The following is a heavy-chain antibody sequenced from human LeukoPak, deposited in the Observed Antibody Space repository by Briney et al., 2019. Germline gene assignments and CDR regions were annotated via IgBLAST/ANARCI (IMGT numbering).Heavy chain of an antibody. CDR1: GYTFTGYY. CDR3: AREGGPYRPLDY. Sequence: ASVKVSCKASGYTFTGYYMHWVRQAPGQGLEWMGWINLNSGGTDYAQKFQGRVTMTRDTSISTAYMELSRLRSDDTAVYYCAREGGPYRPLDYSGQGTLVTVSS. J-gene: IGHJ4*02. CDR2: INLNSGGT. V-gene: IGHV1-2*02.